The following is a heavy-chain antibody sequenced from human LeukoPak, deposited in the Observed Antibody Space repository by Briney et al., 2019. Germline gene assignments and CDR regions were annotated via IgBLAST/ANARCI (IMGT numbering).Heavy chain of an antibody. Sequence: NPSETLSLTCAVYGGSFSGYYWSWIRQPPAKGLELIGEINHNGSTNYNPSLKSQVTISVDTSKNQFSLKLSSVTAADTAVYYCARGRMELLWFGEMHNWFDPWGQGTLVTVSS. CDR2: INHNGST. J-gene: IGHJ5*02. V-gene: IGHV4-34*01. D-gene: IGHD3-10*01. CDR1: GGSFSGYY. CDR3: ARGRMELLWFGEMHNWFDP.